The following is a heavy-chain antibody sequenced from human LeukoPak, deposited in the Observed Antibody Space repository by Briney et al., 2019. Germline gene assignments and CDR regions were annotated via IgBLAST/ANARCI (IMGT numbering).Heavy chain of an antibody. CDR2: VYYSGST. Sequence: SETLSLTCTVSGGSLSDYYWSWIRPPPGEGLEWVGYVYYSGSTIYNPSLKSRVTISVDTSKNQFSLKLSSVTAADTAVYYCARGRAGSTYGRGAFDIWGQGTMVTVSS. D-gene: IGHD1-1*01. CDR1: GGSLSDYY. J-gene: IGHJ3*02. CDR3: ARGRAGSTYGRGAFDI. V-gene: IGHV4-59*01.